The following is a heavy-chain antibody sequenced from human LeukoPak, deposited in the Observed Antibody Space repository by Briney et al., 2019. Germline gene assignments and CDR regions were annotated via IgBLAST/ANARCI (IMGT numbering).Heavy chain of an antibody. J-gene: IGHJ5*02. CDR1: GYTFTGHY. D-gene: IGHD6-13*01. V-gene: IGHV1-2*02. CDR2: INPNSGGT. CDR3: AREAAAATSGFDP. Sequence: GASVKVSCKASGYTFTGHYMHWVRQAPGQGLEWMGWINPNSGGTNYAQKFQGRVTMTRDTSISTAYMELSRLRSDDTAVYYCAREAAAATSGFDPWGQGTLVTVSS.